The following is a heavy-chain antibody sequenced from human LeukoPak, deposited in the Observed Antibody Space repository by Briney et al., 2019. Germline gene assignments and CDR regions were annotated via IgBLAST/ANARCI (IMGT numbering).Heavy chain of an antibody. CDR2: IKHSGST. CDR1: GGSFSGYY. D-gene: IGHD6-25*01. J-gene: IGHJ4*02. V-gene: IGHV4-34*01. CDR3: ARGVRSSGSRGIDY. Sequence: SETLSLTCAVYGGSFSGYYWSWIRQPPGKGLEWIGEIKHSGSTNYNPSLKSRVTIAVDTSKNQFSLKLSSVTAADTAVYYCARGVRSSGSRGIDYWGQGTLVTVSS.